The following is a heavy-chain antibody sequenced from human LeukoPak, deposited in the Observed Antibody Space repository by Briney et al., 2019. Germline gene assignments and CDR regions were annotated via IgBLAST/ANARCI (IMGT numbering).Heavy chain of an antibody. CDR1: GFVFRNYW. Sequence: GGSLSLSCAASGFVFRNYWMSWVRQAPGKGLEWVANTKPDGSEKNYVGSVKGRFTISRDNTKNSLYLQMDSLRAEDTALYYCARVDCVDEGWGYWGQGTLVTVSS. CDR3: ARVDCVDEGWGY. J-gene: IGHJ4*02. V-gene: IGHV3-7*01. D-gene: IGHD3-16*01. CDR2: TKPDGSEK.